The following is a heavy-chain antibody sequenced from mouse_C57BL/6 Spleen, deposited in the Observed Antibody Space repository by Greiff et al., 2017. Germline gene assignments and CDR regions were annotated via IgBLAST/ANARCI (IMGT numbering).Heavy chain of an antibody. CDR2: ISDGGSYT. J-gene: IGHJ2*01. CDR3: ARDRGDYEGLDY. CDR1: GFTFSSYA. Sequence: EVMLVESGGGLVKPGGSLKLSCAASGFTFSSYAMSWVRQTPEKRLEWVATISDGGSYTYYPDNVKGRFTISRDNAKNNLYLQMSHLKSEDTAMYYCARDRGDYEGLDYWGQGTTLTVSS. D-gene: IGHD2-4*01. V-gene: IGHV5-4*01.